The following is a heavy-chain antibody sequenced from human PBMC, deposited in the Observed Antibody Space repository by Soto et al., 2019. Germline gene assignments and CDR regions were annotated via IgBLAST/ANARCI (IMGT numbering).Heavy chain of an antibody. J-gene: IGHJ6*02. D-gene: IGHD6-13*01. CDR3: AREGLIAAAGTGNYYYYYYGMDV. V-gene: IGHV3-21*01. CDR2: ISSSSSYI. Sequence: PGGSLRLSCAASGFTFSSYSMNWARQAPGKGLEWVSSISSSSSYIYYADSVKGRFTISRDNAKNSLYLQMNSLRAEDTAVYYCAREGLIAAAGTGNYYYYYYGMDVWGQGTTVTVSS. CDR1: GFTFSSYS.